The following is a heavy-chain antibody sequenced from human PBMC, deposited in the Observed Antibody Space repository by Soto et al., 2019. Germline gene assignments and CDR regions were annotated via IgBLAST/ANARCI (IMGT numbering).Heavy chain of an antibody. J-gene: IGHJ5*02. Sequence: YWIGWVRQMPGKGLEWIGYIYYSGSTYYNPSLKSRVTISVDTSKNQFSLKLSSVTAADTAVYYCARDRETDSWPSGAFDPWGQGTLVTVSS. CDR2: IYYSGST. D-gene: IGHD3-16*01. V-gene: IGHV4-31*02. CDR3: ARDRETDSWPSGAFDP. CDR1: Y.